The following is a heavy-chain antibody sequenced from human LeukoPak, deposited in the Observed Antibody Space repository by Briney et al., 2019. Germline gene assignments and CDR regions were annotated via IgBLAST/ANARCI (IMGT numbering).Heavy chain of an antibody. CDR2: INHSGST. CDR1: GGSFSGYY. V-gene: IGHV4-34*01. J-gene: IGHJ3*02. D-gene: IGHD3-10*01. CDR3: ARPMVRGVTIHNAFDI. Sequence: SETLSLTCAVYGGSFSGYYWSWIRQPPGKGLEWIGEINHSGSTNYNPSLKSRVTISVDTSKNQFSLKLSSVTAADTAVYYCARPMVRGVTIHNAFDIWGQGTRVTVSS.